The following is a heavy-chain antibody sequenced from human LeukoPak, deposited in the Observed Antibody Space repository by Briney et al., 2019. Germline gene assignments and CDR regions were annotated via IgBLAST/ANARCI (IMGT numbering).Heavy chain of an antibody. J-gene: IGHJ4*02. CDR1: GGSISSSNYC. V-gene: IGHV4-39*01. Sequence: KPSETLSLTCSVSGGSISSSNYCWGWIRQPPGKGLEWIGSSCYSGNTYYNPSLKSRVTISVDTSKNQFSLKLSSVTAADTAMYHCARFPTRITMIVVEWGQGALVTVSS. CDR2: SCYSGNT. CDR3: ARFPTRITMIVVE. D-gene: IGHD3-22*01.